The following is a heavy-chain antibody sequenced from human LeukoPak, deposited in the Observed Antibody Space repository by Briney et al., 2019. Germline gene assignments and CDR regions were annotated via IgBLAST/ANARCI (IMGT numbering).Heavy chain of an antibody. CDR1: GFTFSSYV. D-gene: IGHD5-12*01. CDR3: ARNPGYIVATIRSFDY. J-gene: IGHJ4*02. CDR2: ISYDGSNE. V-gene: IGHV3-30*04. Sequence: GGSLRLSCAASGFTFSSYVMHWVRQAPGKGLEWVAIISYDGSNEYYADSVKGRFTISRDNSKNTLYLQMNSLRAEDTAVYYCARNPGYIVATIRSFDYWGQGTLVTVSS.